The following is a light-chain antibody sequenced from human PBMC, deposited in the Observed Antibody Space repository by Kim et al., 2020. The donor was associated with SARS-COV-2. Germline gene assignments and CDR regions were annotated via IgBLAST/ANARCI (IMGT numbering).Light chain of an antibody. CDR1: QSISSH. CDR2: KAS. CDR3: QQSFTTPLLT. V-gene: IGKV1-5*03. Sequence: DIQMTQSPSTLSASVGDRVTITCRASQSISSHLAWYQQKPGRAPELLIYKASTLESGVPARFSGSGSGTEFTLSISSLQPDDFATYYCQQSFTTPLLTFGGGTKVDIK. J-gene: IGKJ4*01.